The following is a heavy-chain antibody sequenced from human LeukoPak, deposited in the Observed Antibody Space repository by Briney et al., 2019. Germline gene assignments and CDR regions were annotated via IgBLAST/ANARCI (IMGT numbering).Heavy chain of an antibody. CDR1: GYTFTGYF. CDR2: INTNTGNP. CDR3: ARALGFMVRGVIITYDAFDI. J-gene: IGHJ3*02. V-gene: IGHV7-4-1*02. Sequence: ASVKVSCKASGYTFTGYFIHWVRQAPGQGLEWMGLINTNTGNPTYAQGFTGRFVFSLDTSVSTAYLQISSLKAEDTAVYYCARALGFMVRGVIITYDAFDIWGQGTMVTVSS. D-gene: IGHD3-10*01.